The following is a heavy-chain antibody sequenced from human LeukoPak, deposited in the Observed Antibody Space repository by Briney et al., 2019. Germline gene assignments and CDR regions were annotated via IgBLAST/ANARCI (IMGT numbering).Heavy chain of an antibody. CDR3: ARETYCTNGVWHNINRYFDF. CDR2: IYSGGNT. D-gene: IGHD2-8*01. Sequence: GGSLRLSCAASGFIVSSNYMSWVRQAPGKGLEWVSVIYSGGNTYYAGSVKGRFTISRDDSKHTVYLQMNSLSVEDTAVYYCARETYCTNGVWHNINRYFDFWGQGTLVTVSS. CDR1: GFIVSSNY. V-gene: IGHV3-66*01. J-gene: IGHJ4*02.